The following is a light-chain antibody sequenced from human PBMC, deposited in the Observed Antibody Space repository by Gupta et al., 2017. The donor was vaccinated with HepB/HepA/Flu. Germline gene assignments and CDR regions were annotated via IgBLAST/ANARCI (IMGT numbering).Light chain of an antibody. V-gene: IGKV1-39*01. CDR1: QRVSTY. J-gene: IGKJ4*01. CDR2: GSS. CDR3: QQSDSSLLT. Sequence: DIQMTQSPSSLSASVGDRVTITCRASQRVSTYLKWYQQKPGKVPKLLIFGSSTAQGGVPSRFSGSCSGTDFTLTISMLQPEDFATYYCQQSDSSLLTFGAGTKVEV.